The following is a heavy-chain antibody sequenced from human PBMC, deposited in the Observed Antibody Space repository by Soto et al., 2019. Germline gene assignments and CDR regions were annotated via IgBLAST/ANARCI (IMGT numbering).Heavy chain of an antibody. Sequence: GESLKISCKGSGYSFTSYWIGWVRQMPGKGLEWMGIIYPGDSDTRYSPSFQGQVTISADKSISTAYLQWSSLKASDTAMYYCARHAYISSYYDFWSGYPRWPPYYYGMDVWGQGTTVTVSS. V-gene: IGHV5-51*01. CDR2: IYPGDSDT. D-gene: IGHD3-3*01. CDR3: ARHAYISSYYDFWSGYPRWPPYYYGMDV. CDR1: GYSFTSYW. J-gene: IGHJ6*02.